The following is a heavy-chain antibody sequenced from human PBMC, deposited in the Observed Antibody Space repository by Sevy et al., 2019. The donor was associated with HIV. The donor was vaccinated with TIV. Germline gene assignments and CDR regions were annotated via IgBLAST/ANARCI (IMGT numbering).Heavy chain of an antibody. CDR2: IYWDDDK. CDR3: AHTGRWELLSY. Sequence: SGPTLVKPTQTLTLTCTFSGFSLSTSGVGVGWIRQPPGKALEWLALIYWDDDKRYSPSLKSRLTITKDTSKNQVVLKMTNMVPVDTATYYCAHTGRWELLSYWGQGTLVTVSS. J-gene: IGHJ4*02. CDR1: GFSLSTSGVG. D-gene: IGHD1-26*01. V-gene: IGHV2-5*02.